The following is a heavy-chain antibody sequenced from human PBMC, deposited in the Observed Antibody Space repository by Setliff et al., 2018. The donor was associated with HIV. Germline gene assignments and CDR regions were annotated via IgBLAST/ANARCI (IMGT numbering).Heavy chain of an antibody. D-gene: IGHD5-18*01. CDR1: GFTFSSYW. J-gene: IGHJ5*02. CDR3: ARDLGSAYSYAQGRFDP. CDR2: IYHSEYT. V-gene: IGHV4-4*02. Sequence: GSLRLSCAASGFTFSSYWISWVRQPPGKGLEWIGEIYHSEYTNYNASLKSRVTMSIDTSKNKFSLKLSSVTAADTAVYYCARDLGSAYSYAQGRFDPWGQGTLVTVSS.